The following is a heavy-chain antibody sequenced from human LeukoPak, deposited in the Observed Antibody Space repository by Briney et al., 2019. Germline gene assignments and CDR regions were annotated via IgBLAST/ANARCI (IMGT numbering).Heavy chain of an antibody. Sequence: GGSLRLSCVASGFTFSDNAMTWVRQAPGKGLEWVSTISGRGGATYYAHFVKGRSTISRDNSKNTLSLQLNSLRDEDTAVYYCAKVRMLAGSYRGLDSWGQGTLVTVSS. CDR1: GFTFSDNA. J-gene: IGHJ4*02. CDR2: ISGRGGAT. D-gene: IGHD6-19*01. CDR3: AKVRMLAGSYRGLDS. V-gene: IGHV3-23*01.